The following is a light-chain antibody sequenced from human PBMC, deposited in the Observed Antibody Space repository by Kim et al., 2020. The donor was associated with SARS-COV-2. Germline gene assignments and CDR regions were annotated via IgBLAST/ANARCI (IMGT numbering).Light chain of an antibody. J-gene: IGKJ2*01. V-gene: IGKV1-39*01. CDR2: AAS. CDR3: QQSYSTPYT. CDR1: QSINSN. Sequence: SASVGDRVTMTCRTSQSINSNLNWYQQKPGEAPRLLLYAASSLRNGVPSRFSGSGSGTDFTHTISSLQPEDFATYYCQQSYSTPYTFGQGTKLEIK.